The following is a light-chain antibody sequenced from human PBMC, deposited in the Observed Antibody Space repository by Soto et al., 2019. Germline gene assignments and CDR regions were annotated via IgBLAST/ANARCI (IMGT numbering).Light chain of an antibody. CDR1: SSDVGSYNL. J-gene: IGLJ2*01. Sequence: QSVLTQPASVSGSPGQSITISCTGTSSDVGSYNLVSWYQHHRGKAPIVIIYEDSKRPSGASNRFSGSKSGNTASLTISGLQAEDEADYYCCSYAGSSSWVFGGGTKLTVL. CDR3: CSYAGSSSWV. V-gene: IGLV2-23*01. CDR2: EDS.